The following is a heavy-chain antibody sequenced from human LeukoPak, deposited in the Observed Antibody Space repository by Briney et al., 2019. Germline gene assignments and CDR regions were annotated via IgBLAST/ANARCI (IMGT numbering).Heavy chain of an antibody. CDR3: ARSQGTDHGAPRNYYYYYGMDV. Sequence: ASVKVSCKASGYTFTSYGISWVRQAPGQGLEWMGIINPSGGSTSYAQKFQGRVTMTRDTSTSTVYMELSSLRSEDTAVYYCARSQGTDHGAPRNYYYYYGMDVWGQGTTVTVSS. V-gene: IGHV1-46*01. D-gene: IGHD3-16*01. CDR1: GYTFTSYG. J-gene: IGHJ6*02. CDR2: INPSGGST.